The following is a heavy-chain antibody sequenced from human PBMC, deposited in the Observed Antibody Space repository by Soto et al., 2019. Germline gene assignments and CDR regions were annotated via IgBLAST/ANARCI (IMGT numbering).Heavy chain of an antibody. CDR1: GGSISSSSYY. V-gene: IGHV4-39*01. CDR3: AREIRYCTNGVCYNADYMDV. D-gene: IGHD2-8*01. J-gene: IGHJ6*03. Sequence: SLTCTVSGGSISSSSYYWGWIRQPPGKGLEWIGSIYYSGSTYYNPSLKSRVTISVDTSKNQFSLKLSSVTAADTAVYYCAREIRYCTNGVCYNADYMDVWGKGTTVTVSS. CDR2: IYYSGST.